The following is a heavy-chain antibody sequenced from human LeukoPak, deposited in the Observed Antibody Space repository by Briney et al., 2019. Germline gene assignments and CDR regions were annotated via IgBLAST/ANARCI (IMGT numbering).Heavy chain of an antibody. CDR2: VHYSGST. V-gene: IGHV4-39*01. J-gene: IGHJ1*01. Sequence: KPSETLSLTCTVSGDSISSNGYLWGWIRQPPGKGLEWIGSVHYSGSTYYNPSLKSRVTISVDTSKKQFSLNLNSVTAADTAVYYCAPYCSGGSSTGYVQHWGQGTLVTVSS. CDR1: GDSISSNGYL. D-gene: IGHD2-15*01. CDR3: APYCSGGSSTGYVQH.